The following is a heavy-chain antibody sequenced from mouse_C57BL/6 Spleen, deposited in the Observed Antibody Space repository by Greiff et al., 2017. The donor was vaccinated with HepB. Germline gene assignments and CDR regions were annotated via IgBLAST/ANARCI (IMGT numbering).Heavy chain of an antibody. CDR1: GFSLTSYG. Sequence: QVQLKESGPGLVAPSPSLSITCTVSGFSLTSYGVSWVRQPPGQGLEWLGVIWGDGSTTNHSALISRLSTSKDNSKSQAYFKLNSLQTDDTATYYCAERMRTGAFYAMDYWGQGTSVTVSS. CDR3: AERMRTGAFYAMDY. CDR2: IWGDGST. D-gene: IGHD4-1*01. J-gene: IGHJ4*01. V-gene: IGHV2-3*01.